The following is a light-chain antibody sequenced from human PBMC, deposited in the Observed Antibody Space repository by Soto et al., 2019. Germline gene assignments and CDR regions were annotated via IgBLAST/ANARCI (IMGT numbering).Light chain of an antibody. CDR2: GAS. V-gene: IGKV3-20*01. Sequence: EIVLTQSPGTLSLSPGERATLSCRASQSVSSSYLAWYQQKPGQGPRLLIYGASSRATGIPDRFSGSGSGTDFTVTISRLEPEDFAVYYCQQYGSSPRTFGQGTKVEIK. CDR3: QQYGSSPRT. J-gene: IGKJ1*01. CDR1: QSVSSSY.